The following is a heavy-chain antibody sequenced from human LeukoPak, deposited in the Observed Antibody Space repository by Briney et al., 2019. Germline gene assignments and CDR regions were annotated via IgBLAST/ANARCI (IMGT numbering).Heavy chain of an antibody. Sequence: GGSLRLSCAASGFTVSSNYMSWVRQAPGQGLEWVSIIYSGGSTYYADSVKGRFTISRDSSKNTLYLQMNSLRAEDTAVYYCAREPSSGWSYFDYWGQGTLVTVPS. V-gene: IGHV3-53*01. J-gene: IGHJ4*02. D-gene: IGHD6-19*01. CDR3: AREPSSGWSYFDY. CDR2: IYSGGST. CDR1: GFTVSSNY.